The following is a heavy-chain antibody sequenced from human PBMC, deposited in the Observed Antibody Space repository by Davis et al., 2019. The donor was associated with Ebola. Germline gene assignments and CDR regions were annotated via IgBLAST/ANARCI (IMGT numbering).Heavy chain of an antibody. J-gene: IGHJ4*02. CDR1: GFTFSDYY. CDR2: ISSSSSYT. D-gene: IGHD1-1*01. V-gene: IGHV3-11*06. CDR3: AGEVLASFDY. Sequence: GESLKISCAASGFTFSDYYMSWIRQAPGKGLEWVSYISSSSSYTNYADSVKGRFTISRDNAKNSLYLQMNSLRAEDTAVYYCAGEVLASFDYWGQGTLVTVSS.